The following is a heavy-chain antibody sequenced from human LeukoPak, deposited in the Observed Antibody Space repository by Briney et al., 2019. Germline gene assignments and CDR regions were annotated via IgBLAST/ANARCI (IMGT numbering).Heavy chain of an antibody. D-gene: IGHD4-17*01. CDR2: INHSGST. CDR3: ARGVHYGLPYSWFDP. V-gene: IGHV4-34*01. CDR1: GGSFSGYY. Sequence: SETLSLTCAVYGGSFSGYYWSWIRQPPGKGLEWIGEINHSGSTNYNPSLKSRVTISVDTSKNQFSLKLSSVTAADMAVYYCARGVHYGLPYSWFDPWGQGTLVTVSS. J-gene: IGHJ5*02.